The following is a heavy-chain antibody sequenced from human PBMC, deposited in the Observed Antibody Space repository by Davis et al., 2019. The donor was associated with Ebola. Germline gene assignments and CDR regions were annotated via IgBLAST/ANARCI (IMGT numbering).Heavy chain of an antibody. J-gene: IGHJ5*01. V-gene: IGHV4-34*01. D-gene: IGHD3-22*01. Sequence: GSLRLSCAVYGGSFSGYYWSWIRQPPGKGLEWIGEINHSGSTNYNPSLKSRVTISVDTSKNQFSLKLSSVTAADTAVYYCARSEYYSDGSSHHWFDSWGQGTLVTVSS. CDR3: ARSEYYSDGSSHHWFDS. CDR2: INHSGST. CDR1: GGSFSGYY.